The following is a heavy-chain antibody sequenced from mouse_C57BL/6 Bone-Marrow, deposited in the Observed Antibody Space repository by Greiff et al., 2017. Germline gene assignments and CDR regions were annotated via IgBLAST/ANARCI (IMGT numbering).Heavy chain of an antibody. CDR1: GFTFSSYA. D-gene: IGHD2-2*01. V-gene: IGHV5-4*03. CDR2: ISDGGSYT. J-gene: IGHJ2*01. Sequence: EVKVEESGGGLVKPGGSLKLSCAASGFTFSSYAMSWVRQTPEKRLEWVATISDGGSYTYYPDNVKGRFTISRDNAKNNLYLQMSHLKSEDTAMYYCARGGGYDRDYWGQGTTLTVSS. CDR3: ARGGGYDRDY.